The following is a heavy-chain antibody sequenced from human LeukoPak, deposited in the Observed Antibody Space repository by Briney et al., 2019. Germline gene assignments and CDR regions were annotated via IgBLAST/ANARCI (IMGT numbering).Heavy chain of an antibody. J-gene: IGHJ4*02. V-gene: IGHV3-30*03. D-gene: IGHD2-8*01. CDR1: GFTFSSYG. CDR2: ISYDGSNK. CDR3: ARVMRRGNYLDY. Sequence: GGSLRLSCAASGFTFSSYGMHWVRQAPGKGLEWVAVISYDGSNKYYADSVKGRFTISRDNSKNTLYLQMNSLRAEDTAMYYCARVMRRGNYLDYWGQGTLVTVSS.